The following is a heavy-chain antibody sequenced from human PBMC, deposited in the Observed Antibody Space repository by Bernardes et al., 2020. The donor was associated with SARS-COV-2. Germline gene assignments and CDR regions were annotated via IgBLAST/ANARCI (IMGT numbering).Heavy chain of an antibody. V-gene: IGHV4-31*03. D-gene: IGHD3-16*01. J-gene: IGHJ6*02. Sequence: SETLSLTCTVSGGSISSGGYYWSWIRQHPGKGLEWIGYIYYSGSTYYNPSLKSRVTISVDTSKNQFSLKLSSVTAADTAVYYCARDLSRDYVWGSQARYGMDVWGQGTTVTVSS. CDR3: ARDLSRDYVWGSQARYGMDV. CDR1: GGSISSGGYY. CDR2: IYYSGST.